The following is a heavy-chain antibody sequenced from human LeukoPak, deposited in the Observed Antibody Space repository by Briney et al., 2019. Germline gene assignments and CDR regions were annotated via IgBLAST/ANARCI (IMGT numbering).Heavy chain of an antibody. J-gene: IGHJ4*02. Sequence: GGSLRLSCAASGFTFSTYAMRWVRQSPGKGLAWGAVISYDASNKYYADSVKGRFTISRDNSKNTLYLQMNSLRAEDTAVYYCASHKPHPVRYYFDSSGAIDYWGQGTLVTVSS. CDR1: GFTFSTYA. V-gene: IGHV3-30-3*01. D-gene: IGHD3-22*01. CDR3: ASHKPHPVRYYFDSSGAIDY. CDR2: ISYDASNK.